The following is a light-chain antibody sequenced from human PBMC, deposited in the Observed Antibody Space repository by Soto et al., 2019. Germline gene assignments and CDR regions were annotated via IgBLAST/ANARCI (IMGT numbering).Light chain of an antibody. Sequence: EIVLTQSPGTLSLSPGERATLSCRASQSVSSSYLAWYQQKPGQAPWLLIYGASSRATGIPDRFSGSGSGTGLHLTISRLEPEDFAVYYCQQYGSSPPYTFGQGTKREIK. V-gene: IGKV3-20*01. CDR1: QSVSSSY. CDR3: QQYGSSPPYT. J-gene: IGKJ2*01. CDR2: GAS.